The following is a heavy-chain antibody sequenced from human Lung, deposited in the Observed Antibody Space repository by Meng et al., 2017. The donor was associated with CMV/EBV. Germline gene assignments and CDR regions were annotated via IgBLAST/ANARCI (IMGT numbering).Heavy chain of an antibody. CDR1: GFTFSDYY. CDR2: ISSSGSTI. D-gene: IGHD3-3*01. V-gene: IGHV3-11*01. CDR3: ARARRVAGDYFDY. Sequence: GESXKISCAASGFTFSDYYMSWIRQAPGKGLEWVSYISSSGSTIYYADSVKGRFTISRDNAKNSLYLQMNSLRAEDTAVYYCARARRVAGDYFDYSGQGPLVTVSS. J-gene: IGHJ4*02.